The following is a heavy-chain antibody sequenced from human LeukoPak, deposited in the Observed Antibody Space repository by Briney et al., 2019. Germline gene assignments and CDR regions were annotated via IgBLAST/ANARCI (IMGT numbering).Heavy chain of an antibody. V-gene: IGHV3-11*04. J-gene: IGHJ6*03. CDR1: GFTFSDYY. Sequence: GGSLRLSCAASGFTFSDYYMSWIRQAPGKGLEWVSYISSSGSTIYYADSVKGRFTISRANAKNSLYLQMNSLRAEDTAVYYCASPDVHCSSTSCYTGYYYYMDVWGKGTTVTVSS. CDR2: ISSSGSTI. D-gene: IGHD2-2*02. CDR3: ASPDVHCSSTSCYTGYYYYMDV.